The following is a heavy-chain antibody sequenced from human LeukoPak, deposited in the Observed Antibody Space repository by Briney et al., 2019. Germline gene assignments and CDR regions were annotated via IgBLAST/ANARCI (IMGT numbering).Heavy chain of an antibody. CDR1: GFTFSSYS. J-gene: IGHJ6*03. D-gene: IGHD5-24*01. V-gene: IGHV3-21*01. CDR2: ISSSSSYV. Sequence: GGSLRLSCAASGFTFSSYSMNWVRQAPGKGLEWVSSISSSSSYVYYADFVNGLITISRDNTKNLLHLQMNSLTAEYTAEYYFARELSATSYYYYYYMDVWGKGTTVTVSS. CDR3: ARELSATSYYYYYYMDV.